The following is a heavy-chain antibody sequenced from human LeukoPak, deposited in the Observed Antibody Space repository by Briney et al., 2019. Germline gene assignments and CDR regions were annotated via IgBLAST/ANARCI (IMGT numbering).Heavy chain of an antibody. CDR3: AKGGDEKYCSSTSCYLRG. CDR2: ISGSGGST. Sequence: GGSLRLSCAASGFTFSSYGMSWVRQAPGKGLEWVSGISGSGGSTYYADSVKGRFTISRDNSKNTLYLQMNSLRAEDTAVYYCAKGGDEKYCSSTSCYLRGWGQGTLVTVSS. D-gene: IGHD2-2*01. V-gene: IGHV3-23*01. J-gene: IGHJ4*02. CDR1: GFTFSSYG.